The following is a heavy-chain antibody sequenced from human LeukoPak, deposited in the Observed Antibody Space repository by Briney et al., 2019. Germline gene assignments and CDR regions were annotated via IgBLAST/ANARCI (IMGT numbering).Heavy chain of an antibody. CDR2: IKEDGTEK. J-gene: IGHJ4*02. D-gene: IGHD3-22*01. Sequence: GGSLRLSCAASGFTVSSNYMTWVRQAPGKGLEWVANIKEDGTEKNYVDSVKGRFTISRDNAKNSLYLQMNSLRAEDTAMYYCSRDRGYLTFDYWGQGTLVTISS. V-gene: IGHV3-7*01. CDR1: GFTVSSNY. CDR3: SRDRGYLTFDY.